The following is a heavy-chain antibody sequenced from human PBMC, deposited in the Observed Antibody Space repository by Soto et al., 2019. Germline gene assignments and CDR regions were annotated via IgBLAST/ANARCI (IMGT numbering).Heavy chain of an antibody. V-gene: IGHV4-4*07. D-gene: IGHD3-10*01. CDR1: GGSISSYY. Sequence: SETLSLTCTVSGGSISSYYWSWIRQPAGKGLEWIGRIYTSGSTNYNPSLKSRVTMSVDTSKNQFSLKLSSVTAADTAVYYCARDPQTYYYGSGYYYYGMDFWGQGTTVTVSS. CDR3: ARDPQTYYYGSGYYYYGMDF. J-gene: IGHJ6*02. CDR2: IYTSGST.